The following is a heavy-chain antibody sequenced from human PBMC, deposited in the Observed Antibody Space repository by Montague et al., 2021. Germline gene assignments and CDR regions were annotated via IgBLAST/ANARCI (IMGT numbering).Heavy chain of an antibody. J-gene: IGHJ6*03. CDR2: LSNGGST. V-gene: IGHV4-4*07. Sequence: SETLSLTCTVFGDSINTYSWSWIRQPAGKGLEWIGRLSNGGSTNSNPSLKSRVSMSVDTSKNQSSLKLGSVTAADTAVYFCARDTVGASGYFYYYYMDVWGRGTTVTVSS. CDR1: GDSINTYS. D-gene: IGHD1-26*01. CDR3: ARDTVGASGYFYYYYMDV.